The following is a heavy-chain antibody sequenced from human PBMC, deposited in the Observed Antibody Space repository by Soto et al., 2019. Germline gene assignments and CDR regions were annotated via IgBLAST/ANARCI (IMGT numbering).Heavy chain of an antibody. CDR1: GFTFSNVW. D-gene: IGHD1-1*01. CDR3: TTEGVTGTTPERRNAFDI. Sequence: PGGSLRLSCAASGFTFSNVWMSWVRQAPGKGLEWVGRIKRKTDGGITDDAAPVKGRFTISRDDSKNTLYLQMNSLKTEDTAMYYCTTEGVTGTTPERRNAFDIWGQGTMVTVSS. V-gene: IGHV3-15*01. J-gene: IGHJ3*02. CDR2: IKRKTDGGIT.